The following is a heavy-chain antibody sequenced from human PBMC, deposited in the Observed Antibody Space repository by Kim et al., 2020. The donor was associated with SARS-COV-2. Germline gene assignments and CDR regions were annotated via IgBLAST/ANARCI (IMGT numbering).Heavy chain of an antibody. CDR2: IYYSGNT. CDR1: GGSISSDDYY. J-gene: IGHJ4*02. Sequence: SETLSLTCTVSGGSISSDDYYWSWIRQHPGKGLEWIGYIYYSGNTYYNPSLKSRVTISTDTSKNQFSLKLSSVTAADTAVYYCARDADGAGGNFDYWGPG. CDR3: ARDADGAGGNFDY. D-gene: IGHD3-10*01. V-gene: IGHV4-31*03.